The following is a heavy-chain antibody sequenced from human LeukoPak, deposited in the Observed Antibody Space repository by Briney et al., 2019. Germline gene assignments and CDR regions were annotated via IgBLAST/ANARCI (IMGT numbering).Heavy chain of an antibody. CDR3: ARHDYGDYGGVDY. V-gene: IGHV4-39*01. D-gene: IGHD4-17*01. Sequence: ASETLSLTCTVSGGSISSSSYYWGWIRQPPGKGLEWIGSIYYSGSTYYNPSLKSRVTISVDTSKNQFSLKLSSVTAADTAVYYCARHDYGDYGGVDYWGQGTLVTVSS. CDR2: IYYSGST. J-gene: IGHJ4*02. CDR1: GGSISSSSYY.